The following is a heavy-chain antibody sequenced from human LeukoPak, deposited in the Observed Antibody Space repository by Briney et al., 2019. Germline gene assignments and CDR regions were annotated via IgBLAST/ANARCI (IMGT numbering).Heavy chain of an antibody. CDR2: IGGSGTIT. CDR3: AKGQFVDWGAFDY. D-gene: IGHD3/OR15-3a*01. Sequence: GGSLRLSCTASGFTFGGCAMNWVRQAPGKGLEWVSFIGGSGTITRYADSVKGRFTISRDNSMNTMYLQMNSLRAEDTAVYYCAKGQFVDWGAFDYWGQGTLVTASS. CDR1: GFTFGGCA. J-gene: IGHJ4*02. V-gene: IGHV3-23*01.